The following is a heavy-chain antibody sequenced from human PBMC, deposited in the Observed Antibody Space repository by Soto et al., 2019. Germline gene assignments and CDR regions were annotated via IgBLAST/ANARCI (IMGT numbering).Heavy chain of an antibody. J-gene: IGHJ3*01. Sequence: GGSLRLSCAASGFTFSSYWMSWVRQAPGKGLEWVANIKQDGSEKYYVDSVKGRFTISRDNAKNSLYLQMNSLRAEDTAVYYCARDGRYYDFWSGSGLDWDQGTMVTVSS. D-gene: IGHD3-3*01. CDR3: ARDGRYYDFWSGSGLD. CDR1: GFTFSSYW. V-gene: IGHV3-7*05. CDR2: IKQDGSEK.